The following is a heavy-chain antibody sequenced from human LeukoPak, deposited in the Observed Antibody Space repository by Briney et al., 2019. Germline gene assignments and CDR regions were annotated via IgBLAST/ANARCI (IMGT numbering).Heavy chain of an antibody. CDR3: ARGSIAAAGVYWFDP. D-gene: IGHD6-13*01. CDR2: IIPIFGTA. CDR1: GGTFSGYA. V-gene: IGHV1-69*13. Sequence: SVKVSCKASGGTFSGYAISWVRQAPGQGLEWMGGIIPIFGTANYAQKFQGRVTITADESTSTAYMELSSLRSEDTAVYYCARGSIAAAGVYWFDPWGQGTLVTVSS. J-gene: IGHJ5*02.